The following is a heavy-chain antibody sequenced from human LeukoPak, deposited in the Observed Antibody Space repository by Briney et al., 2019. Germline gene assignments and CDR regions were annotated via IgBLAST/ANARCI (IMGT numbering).Heavy chain of an antibody. CDR2: ISGSGGST. CDR3: AKEPSDYVWGSYRFEGANFDY. CDR1: GFTFSSYG. J-gene: IGHJ4*02. Sequence: GGSLRLSCAASGFTFSSYGMSWVRQAPGKGLEWVSAISGSGGSTYYADSLEGRFTISRDNSKNTLYLQMNSLRAEDTAVYYCAKEPSDYVWGSYRFEGANFDYWGQGTLVTVSS. D-gene: IGHD3-16*02. V-gene: IGHV3-23*01.